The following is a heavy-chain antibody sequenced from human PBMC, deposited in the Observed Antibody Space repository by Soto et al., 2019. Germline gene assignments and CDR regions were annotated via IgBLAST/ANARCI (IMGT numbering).Heavy chain of an antibody. Sequence: QVQMVQSGAEVKKPGSSARVSCKVSGGTFSRHSISWVRQAPGQGLEWMGGIIPIFDATQYAQKFQGRLTITADESTTTFHMDLSGLRPEDTAIYYCARDLTSVRGSWGQGTLVTFS. CDR2: IIPIFDAT. J-gene: IGHJ4*02. CDR1: GGTFSRHS. V-gene: IGHV1-69*01. CDR3: ARDLTSVRGS. D-gene: IGHD3-10*01.